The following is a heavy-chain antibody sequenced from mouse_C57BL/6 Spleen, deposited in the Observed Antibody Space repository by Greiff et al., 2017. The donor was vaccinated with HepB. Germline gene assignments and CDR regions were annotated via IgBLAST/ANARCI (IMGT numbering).Heavy chain of an antibody. V-gene: IGHV1-80*01. CDR2: IYPGDGDT. CDR3: ARRYSNPYAMDY. CDR1: GYAFSSYW. J-gene: IGHJ4*01. D-gene: IGHD2-5*01. Sequence: VKLMESGAELVKPGASVKISCKASGYAFSSYWMNWVKQRPGKGLEWIGQIYPGDGDTNYNGKFKGKATLTADKSSSTAYMQLSSLTSEDSAVYFCARRYSNPYAMDYWGQGTSVTVSS.